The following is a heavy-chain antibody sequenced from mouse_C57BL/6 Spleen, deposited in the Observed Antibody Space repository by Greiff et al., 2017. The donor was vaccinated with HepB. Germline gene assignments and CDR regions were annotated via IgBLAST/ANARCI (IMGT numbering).Heavy chain of an antibody. CDR1: GYTFTSYW. D-gene: IGHD3-2*02. V-gene: IGHV1-52*01. CDR2: IDPSDSET. J-gene: IGHJ2*01. CDR3: ARGRQLRAGYFDY. Sequence: QVQLQQPGAELVRPGSSVKLSCKASGYTFTSYWMHWVKQRPIQGLEWIGNIDPSDSETHYNQKFKDKATLTVDKSSSTAYMQLSSLTSEDSAVYYWARGRQLRAGYFDYWGQGTTLTVSS.